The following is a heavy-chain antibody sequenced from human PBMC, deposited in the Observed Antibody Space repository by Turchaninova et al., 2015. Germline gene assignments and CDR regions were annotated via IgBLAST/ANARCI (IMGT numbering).Heavy chain of an antibody. V-gene: IGHV4-59*01. CDR2: NYYSGST. J-gene: IGHJ2*01. D-gene: IGHD7-27*01. CDR3: ARAPNWGSHWYFDL. Sequence: QVQLQASGPGLAKPSEPLSLTCTVSGGSISSYHWNWIRQPPGKGLEWIGYNYYSGSTNYNPSLKSRVTISVDTSKNQFSLKLSSVTAADTAVYYCARAPNWGSHWYFDLWGRGTLVTVSS. CDR1: GGSISSYH.